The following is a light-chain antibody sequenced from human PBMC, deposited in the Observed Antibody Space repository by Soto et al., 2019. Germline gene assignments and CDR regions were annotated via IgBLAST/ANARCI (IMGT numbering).Light chain of an antibody. CDR2: DAT. CDR1: QDITNF. J-gene: IGKJ1*01. V-gene: IGKV1-33*01. CDR3: QQHYIHWT. Sequence: DVQMTQSPSSLSASVGDRVTITCRASQDITNFLNWYQQKPGKAPKLLIYDATYLEKGAPSRFSGSGSGTEFTLSISSLQPDDFATYYCQQHYIHWTFGQGTKVDIK.